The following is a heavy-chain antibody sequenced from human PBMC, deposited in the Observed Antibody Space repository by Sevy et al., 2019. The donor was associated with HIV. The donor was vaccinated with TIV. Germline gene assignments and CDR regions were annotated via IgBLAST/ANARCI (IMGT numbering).Heavy chain of an antibody. CDR1: GFTFSSYA. V-gene: IGHV3-23*01. CDR3: AKVRAGGCYVFWSGCDDAFDI. CDR2: ISGSGGST. D-gene: IGHD3-3*01. J-gene: IGHJ3*02. Sequence: GGSLRLSCAASGFTFSSYAMSWVRQAPGKGLEWVSAISGSGGSTYYADSVKGRFTNSRDNSKNTLYLQMNSLKAEDTAVYYCAKVRAGGCYVFWSGCDDAFDIWGQGTMVTVSS.